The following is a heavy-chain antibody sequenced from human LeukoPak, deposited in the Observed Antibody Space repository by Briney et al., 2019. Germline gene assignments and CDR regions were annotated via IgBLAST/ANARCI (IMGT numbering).Heavy chain of an antibody. V-gene: IGHV1-2*02. Sequence: ASVKVSCKASGYTFTGYYMHWVRQAPGQGLEWMGWINPNSGGTNYAQKFQGRVTMTRDTSISTAYMELSRLRSDDTAVYYCARELWSGYFHDAFDIWGQGTMVTVSS. D-gene: IGHD3-3*01. J-gene: IGHJ3*02. CDR1: GYTFTGYY. CDR3: ARELWSGYFHDAFDI. CDR2: INPNSGGT.